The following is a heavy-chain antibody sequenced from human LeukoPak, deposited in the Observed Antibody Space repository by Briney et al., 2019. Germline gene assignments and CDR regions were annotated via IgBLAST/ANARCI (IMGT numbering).Heavy chain of an antibody. D-gene: IGHD6-13*01. CDR3: VTYSSSWAWFDP. CDR1: GGSISSSSYY. J-gene: IGHJ5*02. Sequence: SQTPSLTCTVSGGSISSSSYYWGWIRQPPGKGLEWIGSIHYSGSTYYNPSLKSRVTISVDTSKNQFSLKLSSVTAADTAVYYCVTYSSSWAWFDPWGQGTLVTVSS. CDR2: IHYSGST. V-gene: IGHV4-39*05.